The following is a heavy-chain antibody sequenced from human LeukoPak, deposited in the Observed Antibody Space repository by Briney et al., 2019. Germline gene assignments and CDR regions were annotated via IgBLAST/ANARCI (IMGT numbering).Heavy chain of an antibody. D-gene: IGHD4-11*01. CDR3: ASPPHDCSNRDYYFDY. V-gene: IGHV3-23*01. CDR2: ISSTGGNT. J-gene: IGHJ4*02. CDR1: GFTFSSYA. Sequence: GGSLRLSGTVSGFTFSSYAMSWVRQAPGKGLEWVSAISSTGGNTYHADSVKGRFTISRDNSKNTLYLQMNSLRAEDTAVYYCASPPHDCSNRDYYFDYWGQGTLVTVSS.